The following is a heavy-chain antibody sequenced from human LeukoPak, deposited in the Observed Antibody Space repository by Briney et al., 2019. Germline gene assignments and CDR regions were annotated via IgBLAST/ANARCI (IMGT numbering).Heavy chain of an antibody. V-gene: IGHV4-34*01. D-gene: IGHD3-22*01. Sequence: SETLSLTCAVYGGSFSGYYWSWIRQPPGKGLEWIGEINHSGSTNYNPSLKSRVTISVDTSKNQFSLKLSSVTAADTAVYYCARGPGYYDSSGYYYDSRGFHYFDYWGQGTLVTVSS. J-gene: IGHJ4*02. CDR1: GGSFSGYY. CDR2: INHSGST. CDR3: ARGPGYYDSSGYYYDSRGFHYFDY.